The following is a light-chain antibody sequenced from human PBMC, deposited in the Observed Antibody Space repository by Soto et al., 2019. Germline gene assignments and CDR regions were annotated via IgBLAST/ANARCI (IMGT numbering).Light chain of an antibody. CDR2: EVS. J-gene: IGLJ1*01. CDR3: NSYAGDIIRFV. Sequence: QSAVTQPASVSGCPGQSVTISCTGTSSDVGAYKYVSWYQQHPGKAPKLMIYEVSNRPSGVSNRFSGSKSGNTASLTISGLQADDEADYYCNSYAGDIIRFVFGTGTKVTAL. V-gene: IGLV2-14*01. CDR1: SSDVGAYKY.